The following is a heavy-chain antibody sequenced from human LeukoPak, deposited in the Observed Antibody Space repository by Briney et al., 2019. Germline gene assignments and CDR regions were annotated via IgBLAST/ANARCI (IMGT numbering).Heavy chain of an antibody. CDR2: INPNSGGT. J-gene: IGHJ4*02. Sequence: ASVKVSCKASGYTFTGYYIHWVRQAPGQGLEWMGWINPNSGGTNYAQKFQGRVTMTRDTSITTAYMELSSLRSDDTAVYYCARVGAGYSSGWYTGYWGQGTLVTVPS. D-gene: IGHD6-19*01. CDR1: GYTFTGYY. CDR3: ARVGAGYSSGWYTGY. V-gene: IGHV1-2*02.